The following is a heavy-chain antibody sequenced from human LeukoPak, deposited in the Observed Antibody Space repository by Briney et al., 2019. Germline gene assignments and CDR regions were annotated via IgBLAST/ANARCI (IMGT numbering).Heavy chain of an antibody. V-gene: IGHV3-30-3*01. J-gene: IGHJ4*02. CDR1: GFTFSSYA. D-gene: IGHD6-13*01. CDR3: ARDQLAIRGYLDY. CDR2: ISYDGSNK. Sequence: PGRSLRLSCAASGFTFSSYAMHWVRQAPGKGLEWVAVISYDGSNKYYADSVKGRFTISRDNSKNTLYLQMNSLRAEDTAVYYCARDQLAIRGYLDYWGQGTLVTVSS.